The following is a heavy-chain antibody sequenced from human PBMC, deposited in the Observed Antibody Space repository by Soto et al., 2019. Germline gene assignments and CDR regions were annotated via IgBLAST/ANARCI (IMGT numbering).Heavy chain of an antibody. V-gene: IGHV3-23*01. D-gene: IGHD2-21*02. CDR3: AKNCGGDCYSQQFDP. CDR1: GFTFSSYA. Sequence: PGGSLRLSCAASGFTFSSYAMSWVRQAPGKGLEWVSAISGSGGSTYYADSVKGRFTISRDNSKNTLYLQMNSLRAEDTAVYYCAKNCGGDCYSQQFDPWGQGTLVTVSS. J-gene: IGHJ5*02. CDR2: ISGSGGST.